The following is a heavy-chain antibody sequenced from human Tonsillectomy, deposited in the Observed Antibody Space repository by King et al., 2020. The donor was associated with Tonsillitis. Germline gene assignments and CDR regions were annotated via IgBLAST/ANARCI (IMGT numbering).Heavy chain of an antibody. CDR2: IYYGGGT. Sequence: QLQESGPGLVKPSETLSFTCAVSGVSISSSSYYWGWIRQPPGKGLEWIGSIYYGGGTYYNSSLKSRVTISVDTSKNQFSLKLISVTAADTAVYYCARHRNWEPDYWGQGTLVTVSS. J-gene: IGHJ4*02. V-gene: IGHV4-39*01. CDR3: ARHRNWEPDY. CDR1: GVSISSSSYY. D-gene: IGHD1-1*01.